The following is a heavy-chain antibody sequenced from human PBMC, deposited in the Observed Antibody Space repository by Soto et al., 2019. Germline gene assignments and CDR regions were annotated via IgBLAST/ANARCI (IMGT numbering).Heavy chain of an antibody. Sequence: EVQLVESGGGLVRPGESLRLSCAASGFPFTSAWINWVRQAPGKGLEWAGRIQSKTDGGTVDYGAPVKGRFTISRDDSKNTAYLQMNSLRNEDTAVYYCTTAERGGSYYSDYWGQGTLVSVSS. J-gene: IGHJ4*02. V-gene: IGHV3-15*07. CDR2: IQSKTDGGTV. CDR1: GFPFTSAW. D-gene: IGHD1-26*01. CDR3: TTAERGGSYYSDY.